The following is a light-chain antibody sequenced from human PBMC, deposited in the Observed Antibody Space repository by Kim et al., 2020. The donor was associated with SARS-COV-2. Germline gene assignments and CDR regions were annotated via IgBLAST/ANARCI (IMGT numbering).Light chain of an antibody. Sequence: ASVGDRVTITCRASQSISDFLAWYQQKPGKAPKLLIYRASNLKSGVPSRFSGSGSGTEFTHTTSSLQPDDFATYYCQQYRSYPWTFGQGTKVDIK. CDR3: QQYRSYPWT. CDR1: QSISDF. CDR2: RAS. V-gene: IGKV1-5*03. J-gene: IGKJ1*01.